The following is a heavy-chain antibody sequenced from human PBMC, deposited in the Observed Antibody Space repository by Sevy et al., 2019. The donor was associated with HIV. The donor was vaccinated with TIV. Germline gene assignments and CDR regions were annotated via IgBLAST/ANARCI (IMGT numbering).Heavy chain of an antibody. CDR3: ARDLMVVAATLPFDY. V-gene: IGHV3-30*04. CDR2: ISYDGSNK. J-gene: IGHJ4*02. Sequence: GGSLRLSCAASGFTFSSYAMHWDRQAPGKGLEWVAVISYDGSNKYYADSVKGRFTISRDNSKNTLYLQMNSLRAEDTAVYYCARDLMVVAATLPFDYWGQGTLVTSPQ. D-gene: IGHD2-15*01. CDR1: GFTFSSYA.